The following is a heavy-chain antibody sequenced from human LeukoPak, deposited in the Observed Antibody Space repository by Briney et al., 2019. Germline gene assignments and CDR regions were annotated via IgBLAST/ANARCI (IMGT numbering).Heavy chain of an antibody. CDR2: IYYSGST. D-gene: IGHD4-23*01. CDR3: ARWRLGVVTHHFDY. V-gene: IGHV4-59*01. CDR1: GGSISSYY. J-gene: IGHJ4*02. Sequence: SETLSLTCTVSGGSISSYYWGWIRQPPGKGLEWIGYIYYSGSTNYNPSLKSRVTISVDTSKNQFSLKLSSVTAADTAVYYCARWRLGVVTHHFDYWGQGTLVTVSS.